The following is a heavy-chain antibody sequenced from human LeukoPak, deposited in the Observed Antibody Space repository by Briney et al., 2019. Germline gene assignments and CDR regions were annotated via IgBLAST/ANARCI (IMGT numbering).Heavy chain of an antibody. Sequence: SETLSLTCGVSGVSVSDYSWTWIRQTPGKGLEWIGEISNTGSTHYNPSLRSRLNISVETTKHQFSLKMHSVTTADTAVYYCARGLATFYHFSSGSHSRFDSWGQGTLDSVSS. CDR3: ARGLATFYHFSSGSHSRFDS. D-gene: IGHD3-3*01. CDR1: GVSVSDYS. CDR2: ISNTGST. J-gene: IGHJ5*01. V-gene: IGHV4-34*01.